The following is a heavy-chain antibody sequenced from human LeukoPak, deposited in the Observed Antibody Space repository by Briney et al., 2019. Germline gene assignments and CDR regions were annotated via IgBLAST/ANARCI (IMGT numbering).Heavy chain of an antibody. Sequence: GGSLRLSCAVSGFTFSDYYMSWIRQAPGKGLEWLSYISSSGRTIYYADSVKGRFTISRDNAKNSLYLQMNSLRVEDTAVYYCARHYYHSSGHGGYWGQGTLVTVSS. CDR3: ARHYYHSSGHGGY. D-gene: IGHD3-22*01. CDR1: GFTFSDYY. CDR2: ISSSGRTI. V-gene: IGHV3-11*01. J-gene: IGHJ4*02.